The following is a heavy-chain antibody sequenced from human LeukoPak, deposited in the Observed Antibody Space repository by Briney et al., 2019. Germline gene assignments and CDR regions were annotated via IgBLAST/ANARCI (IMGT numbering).Heavy chain of an antibody. J-gene: IGHJ4*02. CDR1: GYTLTELS. CDR3: ATAHANSRPDSGYYHNFFDY. CDR2: FDPEDGET. Sequence: ASVKVSCKVSGYTLTELSMHWARQAPGKGLEWMGGFDPEDGETIYAQKFQGRVTMTEDTSTDTAYMELSSLRSEDTAVYYCATAHANSRPDSGYYHNFFDYWGQGTLVTVSS. D-gene: IGHD3-22*01. V-gene: IGHV1-24*01.